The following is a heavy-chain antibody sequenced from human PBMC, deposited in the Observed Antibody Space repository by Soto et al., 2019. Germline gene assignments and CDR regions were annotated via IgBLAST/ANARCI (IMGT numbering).Heavy chain of an antibody. Sequence: QVQLVQSGSEVKKPGASVKVSCKASGYTFTSYDINWVRQATGQGLEWMGWMNPNSGNTGYAQKFQGRVTMTRNTSISTAYMELSSLRSEDTAVYYCARDHSSGWYGPYYYYGMDVCCQGITVTVAS. J-gene: IGHJ6*02. CDR1: GYTFTSYD. V-gene: IGHV1-8*01. CDR2: MNPNSGNT. D-gene: IGHD6-19*01. CDR3: ARDHSSGWYGPYYYYGMDV.